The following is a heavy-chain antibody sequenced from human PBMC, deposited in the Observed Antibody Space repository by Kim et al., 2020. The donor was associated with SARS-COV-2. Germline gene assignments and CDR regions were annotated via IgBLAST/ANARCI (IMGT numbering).Heavy chain of an antibody. CDR2: IKQDGSEK. CDR3: ARDGTMIVVVTPPFDY. J-gene: IGHJ4*02. D-gene: IGHD3-22*01. V-gene: IGHV3-7*01. CDR1: GFTFSSYW. Sequence: GGSLRLSCAASGFTFSSYWMSWVRQAPGKGLEWVANIKQDGSEKYYVDSVKGRFTISRDNAKNSLYLQMNSLRAEDTAVYYCARDGTMIVVVTPPFDYWGQGTLVTVSS.